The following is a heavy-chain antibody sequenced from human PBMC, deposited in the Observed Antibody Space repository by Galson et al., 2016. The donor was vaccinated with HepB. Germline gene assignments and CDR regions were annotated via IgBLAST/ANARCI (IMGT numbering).Heavy chain of an antibody. V-gene: IGHV3-30-3*01. J-gene: IGHJ4*02. D-gene: IGHD5-12*01. CDR2: ISFDGSNS. CDR3: AKGRSGSESYFDY. Sequence: SLRLSCAASGFTFSSYAMHWVRQAPGKGLEWVAVISFDGSNSFYADSVKGRFTISRDNSKNTLSLEMNNLGTEDTAIYFCAKGRSGSESYFDYWGQGTLVTVSS. CDR1: GFTFSSYA.